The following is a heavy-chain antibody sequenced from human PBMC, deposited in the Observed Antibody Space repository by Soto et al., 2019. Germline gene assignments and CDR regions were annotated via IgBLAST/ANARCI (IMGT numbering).Heavy chain of an antibody. Sequence: GESLKISCKGSGYSFAGYWITWVRQKPGKGLEWMGRIDPGDSQTYYSPSFRGHVTISVTKSITTVFLQWSSLRASDTAMYYCARQIYDSDTGPNFQYYFDSWGQGTPVTVSS. CDR2: IDPGDSQT. CDR1: GYSFAGYW. CDR3: ARQIYDSDTGPNFQYYFDS. J-gene: IGHJ4*02. D-gene: IGHD3-22*01. V-gene: IGHV5-10-1*01.